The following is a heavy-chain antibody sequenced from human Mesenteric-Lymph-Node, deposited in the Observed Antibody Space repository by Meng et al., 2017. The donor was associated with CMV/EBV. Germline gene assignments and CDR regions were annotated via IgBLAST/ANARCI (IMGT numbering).Heavy chain of an antibody. Sequence: ASVKVSCKASGYTFTSYGISWVRQAPGQGLEWMGWMNPNSGNTGYAQKFQGRVTMTRNTSISTAYMELSSLRSEDTAVYYCARGRDTYDFWSGYFRRQYSGMDVWGQGTTVTVSS. CDR2: MNPNSGNT. CDR1: GYTFTSYG. CDR3: ARGRDTYDFWSGYFRRQYSGMDV. J-gene: IGHJ6*02. V-gene: IGHV1-8*02. D-gene: IGHD3-3*01.